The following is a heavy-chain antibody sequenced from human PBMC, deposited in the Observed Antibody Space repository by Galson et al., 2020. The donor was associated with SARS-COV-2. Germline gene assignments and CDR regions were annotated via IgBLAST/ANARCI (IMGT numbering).Heavy chain of an antibody. CDR3: ARGSNSHAFDI. CDR1: GFTFSTYG. D-gene: IGHD3-10*01. CDR2: IWYDGSNK. J-gene: IGHJ3*02. Sequence: GEYLKIPCEASGFTFSTYGMDWVRQAPGKGLEWVAVIWYDGSNKYYADSVKGRFTISRDNSKNTLYLQMNSLRADDTAVYYCARGSNSHAFDIWGQGTMVTVSS. V-gene: IGHV3-33*01.